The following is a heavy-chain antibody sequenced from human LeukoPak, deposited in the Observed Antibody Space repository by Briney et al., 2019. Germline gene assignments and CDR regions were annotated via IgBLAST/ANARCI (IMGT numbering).Heavy chain of an antibody. D-gene: IGHD3-10*01. Sequence: GGSLRLSCAGSGFTFSTYAFHWVRQAPGKGLEGVAIISYDGNNKFYVDSMKGRITISRDNSKNTLYLQMNSLRTDDPAVYYCARVETGTYYGAMDVWGQGTTVTVSS. V-gene: IGHV3-30-3*01. CDR2: ISYDGNNK. CDR1: GFTFSTYA. J-gene: IGHJ6*02. CDR3: ARVETGTYYGAMDV.